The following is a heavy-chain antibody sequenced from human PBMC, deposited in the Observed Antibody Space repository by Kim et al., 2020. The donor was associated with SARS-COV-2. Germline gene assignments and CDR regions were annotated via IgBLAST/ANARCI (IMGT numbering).Heavy chain of an antibody. D-gene: IGHD6-19*01. CDR3: AKSWAQYSTGWYWYFDS. Sequence: SVKGRFTISRDNSKNTLYLELNTVRVEDAAVYYCAKSWAQYSTGWYWYFDSWGQGSLVTVSS. J-gene: IGHJ4*02. V-gene: IGHV3-23*01.